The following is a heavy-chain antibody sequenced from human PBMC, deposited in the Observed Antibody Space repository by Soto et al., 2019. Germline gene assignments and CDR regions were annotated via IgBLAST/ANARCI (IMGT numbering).Heavy chain of an antibody. J-gene: IGHJ4*02. D-gene: IGHD4-17*01. CDR1: GFTVSSNY. CDR2: IYSGGST. CDR3: VSWGDYLGYFDF. Sequence: GGSLRLSCAASGFTVSSNYMSWVRQAPGKGLEWVSVIYSGGSTYYADSVKGRFTISRDNSKNTLYLQMNSLRAEDTAVYYCVSWGDYLGYFDFWGQGILVSVFS. V-gene: IGHV3-53*01.